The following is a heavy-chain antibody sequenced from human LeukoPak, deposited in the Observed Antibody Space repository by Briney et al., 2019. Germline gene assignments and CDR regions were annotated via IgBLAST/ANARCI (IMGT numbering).Heavy chain of an antibody. CDR2: IRYDGSNK. CDR1: GFTFSSYG. CDR3: AKDPTHYRVWDDYDSRRLSH. J-gene: IGHJ4*02. D-gene: IGHD3-22*01. V-gene: IGHV3-30*02. Sequence: GGSLRLSCEASGFTFSSYGMHWVRQAPGKGLEWVAFIRYDGSNKYYADSVKGRFTISRDNSKNTLYLQMNSLRAEDTAVYYCAKDPTHYRVWDDYDSRRLSHWGQGTLVTVSS.